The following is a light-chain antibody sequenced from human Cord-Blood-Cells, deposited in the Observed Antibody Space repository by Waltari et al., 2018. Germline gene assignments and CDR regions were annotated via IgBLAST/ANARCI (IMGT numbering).Light chain of an antibody. CDR2: SNN. CDR3: AAWDDSLNGPV. Sequence: QSVLTQPPSASGTPRQRVTISCSGSSSNLGSNTVNWYQQLPGTAPKLLIYSNNQRPSGVPDRFSGSKSGTSASLAISGLQSEDEADYYCAAWDDSLNGPVFGGGTKLTVL. CDR1: SSNLGSNT. J-gene: IGLJ3*02. V-gene: IGLV1-44*01.